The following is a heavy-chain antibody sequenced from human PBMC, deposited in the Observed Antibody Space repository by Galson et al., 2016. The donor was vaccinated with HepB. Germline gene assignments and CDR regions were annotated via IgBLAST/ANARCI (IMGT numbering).Heavy chain of an antibody. V-gene: IGHV3-33*06. J-gene: IGHJ6*03. Sequence: SLRLSCAASGFTFSSYGMHWVRQAPGKGLEWVAFIFYAGSNKYYADSVKGRFTISRDNSKNTLYLEMNSLRAEDQAVYYCAKNRGSDYKNYYMNVWGKGTTVTVSS. CDR2: IFYAGSNK. CDR3: AKNRGSDYKNYYMNV. D-gene: IGHD3-10*01. CDR1: GFTFSSYG.